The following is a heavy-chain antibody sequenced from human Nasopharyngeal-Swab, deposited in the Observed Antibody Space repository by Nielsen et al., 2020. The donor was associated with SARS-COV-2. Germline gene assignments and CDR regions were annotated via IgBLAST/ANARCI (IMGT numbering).Heavy chain of an antibody. D-gene: IGHD3-10*01. CDR2: IKQDGSEK. Sequence: GESLKISCAASGFTFSSSWMSWVRPAPGKGLEWVANIKQDGSEKYYVDSVKGRFTISRDNAKNSLYLQMNSLRAEDTAVYYCARDRYYYGSGSLDYWGQGTLVTVSS. CDR3: ARDRYYYGSGSLDY. J-gene: IGHJ4*02. CDR1: GFTFSSSW. V-gene: IGHV3-7*01.